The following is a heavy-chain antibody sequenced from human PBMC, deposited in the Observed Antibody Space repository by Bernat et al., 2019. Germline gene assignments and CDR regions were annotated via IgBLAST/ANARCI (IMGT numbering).Heavy chain of an antibody. Sequence: EVQLVESGGGLVKPGGSLRLSCAASGFTVSSNYMSWVRQAPGKGLEWVSVIYSGGSTYYADALKGRFSVSRDNSKNTLYLQMTSLRAEDTAVYYCARVPSGYDSSHWGQGTLVTVSS. CDR3: ARVPSGYDSSH. J-gene: IGHJ4*02. D-gene: IGHD5-12*01. CDR1: GFTVSSNY. V-gene: IGHV3-66*01. CDR2: IYSGGST.